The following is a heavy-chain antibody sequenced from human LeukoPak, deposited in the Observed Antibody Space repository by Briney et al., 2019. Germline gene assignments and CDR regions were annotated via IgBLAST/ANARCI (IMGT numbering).Heavy chain of an antibody. CDR1: GFTFSSYS. CDR3: AYDSTLGGNSFDY. J-gene: IGHJ4*02. V-gene: IGHV3-21*01. D-gene: IGHD4-23*01. Sequence: GGSLRLSCAASGFTFSSYSMNWVRQAPGKGLEWVSSISSSSSYIYYADSVKGRFTISRDNAKNSLYLQMNSLRAEDTAVYYCAYDSTLGGNSFDYWGQGTLVTVSS. CDR2: ISSSSSYI.